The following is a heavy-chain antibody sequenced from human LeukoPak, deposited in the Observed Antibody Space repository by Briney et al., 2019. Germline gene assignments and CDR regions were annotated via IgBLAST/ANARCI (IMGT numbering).Heavy chain of an antibody. CDR3: ARLGGPFDY. Sequence: GASVKVSCKVSGYTLTELSMHWVRQAPGKGLEWMGWMNPNSGDTGYAQKFQGRVTITRNTSISTAYMELSSLRSEDTAVYYCARLGGPFDYWGQGTLVTVSS. CDR2: MNPNSGDT. D-gene: IGHD1-26*01. CDR1: GYTLTELS. J-gene: IGHJ4*02. V-gene: IGHV1-8*03.